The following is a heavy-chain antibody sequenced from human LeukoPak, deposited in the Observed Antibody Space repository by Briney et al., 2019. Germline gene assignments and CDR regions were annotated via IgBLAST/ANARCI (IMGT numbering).Heavy chain of an antibody. D-gene: IGHD2-2*01. CDR2: ISSSSSYI. J-gene: IGHJ3*02. V-gene: IGHV3-21*01. CDR1: GFTFSSYS. Sequence: PGGSLRLSCAASGFTFSSYSMNWVRQAPGKGLEWVSSISSSSSYIYYADSVKGRFTISRDNAKNSLYLQMNSLRAEDTAVYYCARDPGECSSTSCFIDAFDIWGQGTMVTVSS. CDR3: ARDPGECSSTSCFIDAFDI.